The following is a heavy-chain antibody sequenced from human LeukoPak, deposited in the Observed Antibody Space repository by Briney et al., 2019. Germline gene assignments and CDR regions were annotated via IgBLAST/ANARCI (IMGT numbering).Heavy chain of an antibody. J-gene: IGHJ5*02. CDR2: ISAYNGNT. CDR1: GYTFTSYG. D-gene: IGHD2-2*01. Sequence: ASVKVSCKASGYTFTSYGISWVRQAPGQGLEWMGWISAYNGNTNYAQKLQGRVTMTTDTPTSTAYMELRSLRSDDTAVYYCARDDQYCSSTSCYGNWFDPWGQGTLVTVSS. V-gene: IGHV1-18*01. CDR3: ARDDQYCSSTSCYGNWFDP.